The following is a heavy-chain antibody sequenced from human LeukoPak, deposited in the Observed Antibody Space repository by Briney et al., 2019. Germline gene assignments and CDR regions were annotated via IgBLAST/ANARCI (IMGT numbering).Heavy chain of an antibody. CDR1: GYSFTTFW. J-gene: IGHJ4*02. D-gene: IGHD1-26*01. V-gene: IGHV5-51*01. CDR2: IYPDDSNT. Sequence: GDSLKISCEGCGYSFTTFWIGWVRQMPGKGLEWVGIIYPDDSNTRYSPSFHGQVTISADKSISTAYLQWSSLKASDTAMSYFARVTGSYYDPLGYWGQGPLVTVSS. CDR3: ARVTGSYYDPLGY.